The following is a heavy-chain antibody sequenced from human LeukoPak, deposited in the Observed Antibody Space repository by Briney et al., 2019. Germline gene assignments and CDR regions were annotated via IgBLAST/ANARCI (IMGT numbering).Heavy chain of an antibody. CDR2: ISSSSSYI. V-gene: IGHV3-21*01. D-gene: IGHD3-3*01. J-gene: IGHJ6*02. CDR1: GFTFSSYW. Sequence: TGGSLRLSCAASGFTFSSYWMSWMRQAPGKGLEWVSSISSSSSYIYYADSVKGRFTISRDNAKNSLYLQMNSLRAEDTAVYYCARFGENYDSLGMDVWGQGTTVTVSS. CDR3: ARFGENYDSLGMDV.